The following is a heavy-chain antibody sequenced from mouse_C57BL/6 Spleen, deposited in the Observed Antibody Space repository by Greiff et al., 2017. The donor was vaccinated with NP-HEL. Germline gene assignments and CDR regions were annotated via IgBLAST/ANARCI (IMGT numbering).Heavy chain of an antibody. CDR3: ARDITTVVGRGFAY. V-gene: IGHV5-17*01. CDR1: GFTFSDYG. Sequence: EVQGVESGGGLVKPGGSLKLSCAASGFTFSDYGMHWVRQAPEKGLEWVAYISSGSSTIYYADTVKGRFTISRDTAKNTLFLQMTSLRSEDTAMYYCARDITTVVGRGFAYWGQGTLVTVSA. J-gene: IGHJ3*01. CDR2: ISSGSSTI. D-gene: IGHD1-1*01.